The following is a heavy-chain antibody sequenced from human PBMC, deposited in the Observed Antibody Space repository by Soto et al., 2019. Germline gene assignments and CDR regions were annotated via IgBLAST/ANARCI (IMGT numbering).Heavy chain of an antibody. CDR2: ISWNSGSI. J-gene: IGHJ4*02. CDR1: GFTFDDYV. Sequence: EVQLVESGGGLVQPGRSLRLSCAASGFTFDDYVMHWVRQAPGKGLEWVSGISWNSGSIGYADSVKGRFTISRDNAKNSLYLQMNSLRAEDTALYYCAKDNQWGTGSGSYLFDYWGQGTLGTVSS. V-gene: IGHV3-9*01. CDR3: AKDNQWGTGSGSYLFDY. D-gene: IGHD3-10*01.